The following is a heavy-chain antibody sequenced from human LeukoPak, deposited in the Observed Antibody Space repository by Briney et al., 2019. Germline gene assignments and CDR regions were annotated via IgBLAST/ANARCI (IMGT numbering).Heavy chain of an antibody. D-gene: IGHD3-10*01. CDR2: IIPIFGTA. CDR3: ARDGTQSYYGSGSYEYYSDY. CDR1: GGTFSSYA. Sequence: SVKVSCKASGGTFSSYAISWVRQAPGQGLEWMGGIIPIFGTANYAQKFQGRVTITADESTSTAYMELSSLRSEDTAVYYCARDGTQSYYGSGSYEYYSDYWGQGTLVTVSS. V-gene: IGHV1-69*13. J-gene: IGHJ4*02.